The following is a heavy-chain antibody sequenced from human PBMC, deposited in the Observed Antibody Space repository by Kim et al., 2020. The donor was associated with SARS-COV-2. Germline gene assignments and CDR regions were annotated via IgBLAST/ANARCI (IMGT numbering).Heavy chain of an antibody. D-gene: IGHD4-17*01. CDR3: AKESPYGDDQNYYYYGMDV. Sequence: GGSLRLSCAASGFTFSSYGMHWVRQAPGKGLEWVAVIWYDGSNKYYADSVKGRFTISRDNSKNTLYLQMNSLRAEDTAVYYCAKESPYGDDQNYYYYGMDVWGQGTTVTVSS. CDR2: IWYDGSNK. CDR1: GFTFSSYG. V-gene: IGHV3-33*06. J-gene: IGHJ6*02.